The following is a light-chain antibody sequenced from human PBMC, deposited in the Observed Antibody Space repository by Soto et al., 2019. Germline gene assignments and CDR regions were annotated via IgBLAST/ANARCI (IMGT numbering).Light chain of an antibody. CDR3: QQSYSIPAT. CDR2: AGS. V-gene: IGKV1-39*01. Sequence: DIQMTQSPSSLSASIGDRITITCRASETIISFLNWYQHQPGKAPKLLIYAGSGLQSGVPSRFSGSGSGTDFTLIISDLQPEDFATYYCQQSYSIPATFGQGTRLEIK. CDR1: ETIISF. J-gene: IGKJ5*01.